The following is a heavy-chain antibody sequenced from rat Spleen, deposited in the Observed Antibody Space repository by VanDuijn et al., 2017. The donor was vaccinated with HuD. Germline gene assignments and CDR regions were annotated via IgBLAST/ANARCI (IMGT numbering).Heavy chain of an antibody. CDR1: GYSIKSSYR. Sequence: EVQLQESGPGLVKPSQSLSLTCSVTGYSIKSSYRWNWIRKFPGNKLEWMGYINNAGSTNYNPSLKSRISITRDTSKNQFFLQVNSVITEDTATYYCAMSGYYRSYTRLMDVWGQGVMVTVSS. J-gene: IGHJ2*01. CDR3: AMSGYYRSYTRLMDV. V-gene: IGHV3-3*01. D-gene: IGHD1-2*01. CDR2: INNAGST.